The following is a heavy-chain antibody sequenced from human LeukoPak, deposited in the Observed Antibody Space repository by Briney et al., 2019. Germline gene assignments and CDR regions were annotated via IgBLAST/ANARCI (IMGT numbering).Heavy chain of an antibody. V-gene: IGHV4-39*07. J-gene: IGHJ5*01. D-gene: IGHD4-17*01. CDR3: AREGAYRTYGDYSPFDF. CDR1: GDSVSSTNYY. CDR2: THYSGNT. Sequence: SETLSLTCVVSGDSVSSTNYYWGWIRQPPGKGLEWIGTTHYSGNTYYNPSLKSRVTISLDTSKNQFSLRLNSVTAADTAVYYCAREGAYRTYGDYSPFDFWGQGTLVTVSS.